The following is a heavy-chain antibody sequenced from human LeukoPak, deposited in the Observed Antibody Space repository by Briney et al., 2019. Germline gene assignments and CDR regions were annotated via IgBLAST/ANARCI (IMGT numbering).Heavy chain of an antibody. Sequence: SETLSLTCAVYGGSFSGYYWGWIRQPPGKGLEWIGSIYYSGSTYYNPSLKSRVTISVDTSKNQFSLKLSSVTAADTAVYYCARMIGYCSGGSCRARGWFDPWGQGTLVAVSS. CDR2: IYYSGST. J-gene: IGHJ5*02. CDR3: ARMIGYCSGGSCRARGWFDP. V-gene: IGHV4-34*01. CDR1: GGSFSGYY. D-gene: IGHD2-15*01.